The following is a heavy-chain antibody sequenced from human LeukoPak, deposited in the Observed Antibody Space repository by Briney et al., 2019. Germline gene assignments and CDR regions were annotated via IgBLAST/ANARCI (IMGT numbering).Heavy chain of an antibody. CDR1: GFPFRSYV. Sequence: GGSLRLSCAPSGFPFRSYVMSWVRRSPGKGVVCVSHIGSDGRATSYADSVEGRFTPSRDNHKNTVYLKIDTLRPDDTAVYFCASYYYDSGNSSRGGFDYWGQGAKVTVSS. CDR2: IGSDGRAT. V-gene: IGHV3-23*01. J-gene: IGHJ4*02. D-gene: IGHD3-10*01. CDR3: ASYYYDSGNSSRGGFDY.